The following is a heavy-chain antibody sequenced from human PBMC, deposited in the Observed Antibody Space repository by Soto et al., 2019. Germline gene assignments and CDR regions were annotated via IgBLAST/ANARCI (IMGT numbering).Heavy chain of an antibody. Sequence: GETLKISCKGSGYSFTSYWISWVRQMPGKGLEWMGRIDPSDSYTNYSPSFPGHVTISADKSISTAYLQWSSLRGCDTGVYYCARAGGSRAFCWPYFDAGGQGTPVTVSS. CDR3: ARAGGSRAFCWPYFDA. V-gene: IGHV5-10-1*01. CDR2: IDPSDSYT. CDR1: GYSFTSYW. D-gene: IGHD3-9*01. J-gene: IGHJ4*02.